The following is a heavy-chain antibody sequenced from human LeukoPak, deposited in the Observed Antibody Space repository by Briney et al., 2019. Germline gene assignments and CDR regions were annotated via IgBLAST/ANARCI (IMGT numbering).Heavy chain of an antibody. Sequence: PSEILSLTCAVYGGSFSGYYWGWIRQPPGKGLEWIGSIYYSGSTYYNPSLKSRVTISVDTSKNQFSLKLSSVTAADTAVYYCARHSAQGAITIFGVVSDGMDVWGQGTTVTVSS. J-gene: IGHJ6*02. CDR2: IYYSGST. V-gene: IGHV4-39*01. D-gene: IGHD3-3*01. CDR3: ARHSAQGAITIFGVVSDGMDV. CDR1: GGSFSGYY.